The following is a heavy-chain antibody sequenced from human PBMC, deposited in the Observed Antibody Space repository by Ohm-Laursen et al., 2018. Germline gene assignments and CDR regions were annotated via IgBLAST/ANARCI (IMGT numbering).Heavy chain of an antibody. Sequence: SLRLSCAASGFTFSSNSMNWVRQAPGKGLEWVSSISSSSSYIYYAESVKGRFTISRDNAKSSLYLRMTSLRAEDTAVYYCARDEYAVPGGDYWGQGTLVTVSS. D-gene: IGHD6-19*01. J-gene: IGHJ4*02. CDR3: ARDEYAVPGGDY. CDR2: ISSSSSYI. V-gene: IGHV3-21*01. CDR1: GFTFSSNS.